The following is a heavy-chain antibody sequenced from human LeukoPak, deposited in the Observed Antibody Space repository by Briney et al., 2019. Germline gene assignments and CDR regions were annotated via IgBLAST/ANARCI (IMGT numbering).Heavy chain of an antibody. CDR3: PKDLGSTTWRPPNHYGLAF. Sequence: PGGSLRLSCAASGFTFSNYAMTWVRQTPGKGLEWVSGISGSGDNTYYADSVKGRFTISRDNSKDTLYLQMISLRADDTAVYYCPKDLGSTTWRPPNHYGLAFLGQGTTVTV. V-gene: IGHV3-23*01. CDR2: ISGSGDNT. J-gene: IGHJ6*02. D-gene: IGHD2/OR15-2a*01. CDR1: GFTFSNYA.